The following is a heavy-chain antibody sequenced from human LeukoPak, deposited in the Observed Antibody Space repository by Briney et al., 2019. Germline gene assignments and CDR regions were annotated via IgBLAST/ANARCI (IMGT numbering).Heavy chain of an antibody. CDR1: GFTFSSYS. CDR3: AREDDWNYEDY. J-gene: IGHJ4*02. D-gene: IGHD1-7*01. CDR2: ISSSSSYI. Sequence: PGGSLRLSCAVSGFTFSSYSMNSVRQARGWGLGWVSSISSSSSYIYYADSVKGRFTISRDNAKNSLYLQMNSLRAEDTAVYYCAREDDWNYEDYWGQGTLVTVSS. V-gene: IGHV3-21*01.